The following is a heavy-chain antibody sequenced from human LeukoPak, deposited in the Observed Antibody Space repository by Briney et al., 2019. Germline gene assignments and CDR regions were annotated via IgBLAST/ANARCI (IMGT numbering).Heavy chain of an antibody. CDR1: GYPLTELS. CDR3: TTYLVPTVAAEDSADKWFDP. CDR2: FDSEDGET. D-gene: IGHD6-13*01. Sequence: ASVKVSCKVSGYPLTELSIHWVRQAPGKGLEWVGGFDSEDGETIYAQKFQGRVTMTEDTSTDTASMELSSLRSEDTAVYYCTTYLVPTVAAEDSADKWFDPWGQGSLVTVSS. V-gene: IGHV1-24*01. J-gene: IGHJ5*02.